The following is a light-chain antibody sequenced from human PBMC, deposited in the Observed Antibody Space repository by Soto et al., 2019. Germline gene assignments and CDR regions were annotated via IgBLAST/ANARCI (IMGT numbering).Light chain of an antibody. CDR1: QSVSSY. CDR2: DAS. J-gene: IGKJ4*01. Sequence: ETVLTQSPATLSLSPGERATLSCRASQSVSSYLRWYQQRPCQAPRLLIYDASNRATGIPARFSGSGSGTDFTLTIRSLEPADFALYYCQQRSNWPLTFGGGTKVEIK. V-gene: IGKV3-11*01. CDR3: QQRSNWPLT.